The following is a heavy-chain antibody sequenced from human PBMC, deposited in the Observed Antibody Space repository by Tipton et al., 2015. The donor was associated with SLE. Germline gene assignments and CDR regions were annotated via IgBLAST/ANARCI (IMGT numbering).Heavy chain of an antibody. CDR1: GGSFCGYY. V-gene: IGHV4-4*07. J-gene: IGHJ4*02. CDR2: VYSSGST. CDR3: ARGGGSYYDD. Sequence: TLSLTCTVSGGSFCGYYWGWIRQPAGKGREWIGCVYSSGSTIYNPSIKSRITLSLDTSKNQFSLRVNSATAADTAVYYCARGGGSYYDDWGQGTLVTVSS. D-gene: IGHD1-26*01.